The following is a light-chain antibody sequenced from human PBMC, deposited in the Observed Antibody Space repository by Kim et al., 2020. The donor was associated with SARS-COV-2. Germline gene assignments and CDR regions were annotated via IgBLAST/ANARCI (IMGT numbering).Light chain of an antibody. V-gene: IGLV3-19*01. J-gene: IGLJ2*01. CDR3: NSRDSNDNVV. CDR2: GKN. Sequence: ALGQTGRITCQGDSRRSYYAHWYQQKPGQAPIVVIYGKNNRPSGIPDRFSGSSSGNTASLTITGTQAGDEADYYCNSRDSNDNVVFGGGTKVTVL. CDR1: SRRSYY.